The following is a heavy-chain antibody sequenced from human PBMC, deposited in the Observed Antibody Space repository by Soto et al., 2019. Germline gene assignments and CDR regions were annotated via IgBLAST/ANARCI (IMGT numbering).Heavy chain of an antibody. CDR3: ARERLGDAFDI. J-gene: IGHJ3*02. V-gene: IGHV4-30-4*01. D-gene: IGHD3-22*01. Sequence: PSETLSLTCTVSGGSISSGDYYWSWIRQPPGKGLEWIGYIYYSGSTYYNPSLKSRVTISVDTSKNQFSLRLSSVTAADTAVYYCARERLGDAFDIWGQGTMVTVSS. CDR1: GGSISSGDYY. CDR2: IYYSGST.